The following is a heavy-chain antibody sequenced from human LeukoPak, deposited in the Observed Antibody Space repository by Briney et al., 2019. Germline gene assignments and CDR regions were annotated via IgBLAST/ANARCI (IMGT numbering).Heavy chain of an antibody. J-gene: IGHJ3*02. Sequence: KPGGSLRLSCAASGFTYSSYSMNWFRQAPGKGLDWVSSISSTSIHIYYADSVNGRFTISRDNAENSLYLQMNSLRAEDTAVYYCVFGGARGIRDVAYDIWGQGTMVTVSS. CDR1: GFTYSSYS. CDR2: ISSTSIHI. D-gene: IGHD1-14*01. CDR3: VFGGARGIRDVAYDI. V-gene: IGHV3-21*01.